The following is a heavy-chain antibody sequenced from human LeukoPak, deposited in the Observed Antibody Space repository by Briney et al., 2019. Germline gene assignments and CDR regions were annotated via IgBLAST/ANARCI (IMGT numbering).Heavy chain of an antibody. V-gene: IGHV3-66*01. CDR2: IYSGGST. J-gene: IGHJ4*02. CDR1: GFTVSSNY. CDR3: ARESRWLAYYFDY. Sequence: GGSLRLSCAASGFTVSSNYMSWVRQAPGKGLEWVSVIYSGGSTYYADPVKGRFTISRDNSKNTLYLQMNSLRAEDTAVYYCARESRWLAYYFDYWGQGTLVTVSS. D-gene: IGHD6-19*01.